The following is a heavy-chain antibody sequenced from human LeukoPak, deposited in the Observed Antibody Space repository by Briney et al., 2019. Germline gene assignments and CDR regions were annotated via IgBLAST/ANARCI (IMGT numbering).Heavy chain of an antibody. V-gene: IGHV3-23*01. CDR1: GFTLSSYA. Sequence: GGSLRLSCAASGFTLSSYAMSWVRQAPGKGLEWVSGISASGGSTNYADSVKGRFTISRDNSKNTVYLQLNSLRTEDTAVYYCAKVMKGSERLTMVRGVIIKTAGLYYMDVWGKGTTDTVSS. J-gene: IGHJ6*03. D-gene: IGHD3-10*01. CDR3: AKVMKGSERLTMVRGVIIKTAGLYYMDV. CDR2: ISASGGST.